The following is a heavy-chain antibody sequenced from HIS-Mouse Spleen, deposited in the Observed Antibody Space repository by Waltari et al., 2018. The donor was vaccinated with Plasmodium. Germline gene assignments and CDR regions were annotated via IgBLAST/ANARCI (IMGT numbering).Heavy chain of an antibody. Sequence: QLQLQESGPGLVKPSETLSLTCTVSCGPISSSSYYWGWIRQPPGKGLEWVGSIYYSGGTYSNPSLKSRVTISVDTSKNQFSLKLSSVTAADTAVYYCARRGGSYYYFDYWGQGTLVTVSS. CDR1: CGPISSSSYY. CDR2: IYYSGGT. J-gene: IGHJ4*02. D-gene: IGHD1-26*01. V-gene: IGHV4-39*01. CDR3: ARRGGSYYYFDY.